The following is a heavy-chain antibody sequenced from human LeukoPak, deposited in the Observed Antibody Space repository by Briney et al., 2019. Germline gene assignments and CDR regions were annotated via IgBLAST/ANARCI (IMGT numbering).Heavy chain of an antibody. Sequence: GGSLRLSCAASGFTFSTYAMHWVRQAPGKGLEWVAVISYDGSSKYYADSVKGRFTISGDNSKNTLYLQMNSLRAEDTAVYYCARARSSYGYGDAFDIWGQGTMVTVSS. V-gene: IGHV3-30*04. CDR1: GFTFSTYA. D-gene: IGHD5-18*01. CDR2: ISYDGSSK. CDR3: ARARSSYGYGDAFDI. J-gene: IGHJ3*02.